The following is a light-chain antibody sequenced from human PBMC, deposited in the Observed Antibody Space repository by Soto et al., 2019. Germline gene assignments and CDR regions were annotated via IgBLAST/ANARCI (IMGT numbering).Light chain of an antibody. V-gene: IGKV1-5*01. CDR2: DAS. CDR3: LQYSSHSWT. CDR1: RSISDW. Sequence: DIQMTQSPSTLSPSLGDRVTITCRASRSISDWLAWYQQKPGKAPKLLIFDASSSKSGVPSRFSGSGSGTEFTLTISRLQPDDVATYYCLQYSSHSWTFGQGTKVDIK. J-gene: IGKJ1*01.